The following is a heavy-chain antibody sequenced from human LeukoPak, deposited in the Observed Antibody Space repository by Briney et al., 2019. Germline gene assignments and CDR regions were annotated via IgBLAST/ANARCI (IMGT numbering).Heavy chain of an antibody. D-gene: IGHD5-12*01. J-gene: IGHJ4*02. V-gene: IGHV4-38-2*02. Sequence: SDTLSLPCTVSGYSISSGYYWGWIRPPPGKGLEWIGSIYHSGSTYYNPSPKRRVTISVDTPKNQFSLKLSSVTAADTAVYYCARSVLATILGYYFDYWGQGTLVTVSS. CDR1: GYSISSGYY. CDR3: ARSVLATILGYYFDY. CDR2: IYHSGST.